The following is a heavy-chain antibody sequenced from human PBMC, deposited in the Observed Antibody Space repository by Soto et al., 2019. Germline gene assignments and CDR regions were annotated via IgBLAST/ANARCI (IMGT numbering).Heavy chain of an antibody. CDR1: GTSISSGDHY. CDR2: IHYSGST. D-gene: IGHD4-17*01. V-gene: IGHV4-31*03. J-gene: IGHJ3*02. Sequence: QVQLQESGPGLLKPSQTLSLTCTVSGTSISSGDHYWSWIRQHPGKGLAWIGYIHYSGSTHYNPSLQSRVTISVDTSKKQFALHVTSVTAAATAVYYCAREVHAYGDPPGFDIWGQGTVVNVSS. CDR3: AREVHAYGDPPGFDI.